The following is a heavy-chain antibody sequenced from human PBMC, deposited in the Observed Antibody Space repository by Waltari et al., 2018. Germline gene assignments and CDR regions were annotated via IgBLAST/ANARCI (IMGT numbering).Heavy chain of an antibody. CDR2: IWYDGSNK. J-gene: IGHJ4*02. CDR3: AKDPPVGALEHYFDY. Sequence: QVQLVESGGGVVQPGRSLRLSCAASGFTFSSYGMHWVRQAPCKGLEWVAVIWYDGSNKYYADSGKGRFTISRDNSKNTLYLQMNSLRAEDTAVYYCAKDPPVGALEHYFDYWGQGTLVTVSS. CDR1: GFTFSSYG. V-gene: IGHV3-33*06. D-gene: IGHD1-26*01.